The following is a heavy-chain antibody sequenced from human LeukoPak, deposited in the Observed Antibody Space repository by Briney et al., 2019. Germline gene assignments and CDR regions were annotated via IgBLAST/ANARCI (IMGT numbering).Heavy chain of an antibody. CDR2: ISYDGSNK. CDR3: ASGKYRYGDNWFDP. J-gene: IGHJ5*02. CDR1: GFTVSSNY. D-gene: IGHD5-18*01. Sequence: GGSLRLSCAASGFTVSSNYMSWVRQAPGKGLEWVAVISYDGSNKYYADSVKGRFTISRDNSKNTLYLQMNSLRAEDTAVYFCASGKYRYGDNWFDPWGQGTLVTVSS. V-gene: IGHV3-30*03.